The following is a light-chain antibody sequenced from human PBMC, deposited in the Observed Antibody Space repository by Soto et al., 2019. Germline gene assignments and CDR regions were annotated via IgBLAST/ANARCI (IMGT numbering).Light chain of an antibody. CDR3: QQYGSSGT. CDR2: GAA. V-gene: IGKV3-20*01. CDR1: QSVSNNY. Sequence: SPCTLSQSTGERATLSCRASQSVSNNYLAWYQQKPGQAPRLLIYGAANRATGIPDRFIGSGSGTDFTLTISRLEPEDIAVYYCQQYGSSGTFAQGTKVDIK. J-gene: IGKJ1*01.